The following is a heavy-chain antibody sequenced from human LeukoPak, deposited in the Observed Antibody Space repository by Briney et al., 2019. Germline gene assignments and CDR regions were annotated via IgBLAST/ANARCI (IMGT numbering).Heavy chain of an antibody. V-gene: IGHV1-18*01. J-gene: IGHJ6*02. CDR1: GYTFTSYG. CDR3: ARAGADSAAYFYYAMDV. Sequence: ASVKVSCKTSGYTFTSYGISWVRQAPGQGLEWIGWISGYNGDTHYAQNLQDRVTMTTDTSTSTAYMDVRSLRSDDTAVYYCARAGADSAAYFYYAMDVWGQGTTVTVSS. CDR2: ISGYNGDT. D-gene: IGHD2-15*01.